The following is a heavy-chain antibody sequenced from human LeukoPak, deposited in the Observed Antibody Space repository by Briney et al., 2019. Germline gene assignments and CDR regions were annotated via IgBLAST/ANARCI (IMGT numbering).Heavy chain of an antibody. J-gene: IGHJ3*02. CDR1: GFSFSEYY. CDR2: ISISGSTI. Sequence: SGGSLRLSCAASGFSFSEYYMSWIRQAPGKGLEWVSYISISGSTIYYADSVKGRFTISRDKAKNSMYMQMNSLRAEDTAVYYCARDRSSWNSRWSSFDIWGQGTMVTVSS. D-gene: IGHD6-13*01. CDR3: ARDRSSWNSRWSSFDI. V-gene: IGHV3-11*04.